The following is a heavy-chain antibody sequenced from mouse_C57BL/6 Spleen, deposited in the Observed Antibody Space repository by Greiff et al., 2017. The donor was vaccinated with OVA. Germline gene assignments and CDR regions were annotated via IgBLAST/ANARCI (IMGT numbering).Heavy chain of an antibody. V-gene: IGHV1-61*01. CDR3: ARRDDYDTWFAY. D-gene: IGHD2-4*01. CDR1: GYTFTSYW. Sequence: QVQLQQSGAELVRPGSSVKLSCKASGYTFTSYWMTWVKQRPGQGLEWIGDIYPADSGTHYNQKFKGKATLTVDKSSSTAYMQLSSLTSEDSAVYYGARRDDYDTWFAYWGKGTLVTVSA. J-gene: IGHJ3*01. CDR2: IYPADSGT.